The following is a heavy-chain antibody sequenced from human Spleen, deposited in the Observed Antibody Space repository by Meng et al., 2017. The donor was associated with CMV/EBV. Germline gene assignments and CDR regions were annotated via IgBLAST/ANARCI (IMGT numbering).Heavy chain of an antibody. V-gene: IGHV3-30*02. CDR1: GFTFDNYG. J-gene: IGHJ4*02. D-gene: IGHD6-19*01. Sequence: EGSLRLSCAASGFTFDNYGMHWVRQTPGKGLEWVAFIRHDGTTKFYGDSVKGRFTISRDNSKNTVYLQMNSLRAEDTAVYYCGREPFGSGWFWGQGTLVTVSS. CDR2: IRHDGTTK. CDR3: GREPFGSGWF.